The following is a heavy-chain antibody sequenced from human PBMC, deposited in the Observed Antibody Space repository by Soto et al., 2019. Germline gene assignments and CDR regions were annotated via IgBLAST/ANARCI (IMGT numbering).Heavy chain of an antibody. CDR1: GFTFSSYA. Sequence: GSLRLSCAASGFTFSSYAMHWVRQAPGKGLEWVAVISYDGSNKYYADSVKGRFTISRDNSKNTLYLQMNSLRAEDTAVYYCARDPCSGGSCYPSAFDYWGQGTLVTVSS. CDR3: ARDPCSGGSCYPSAFDY. D-gene: IGHD2-15*01. J-gene: IGHJ4*02. CDR2: ISYDGSNK. V-gene: IGHV3-30-3*01.